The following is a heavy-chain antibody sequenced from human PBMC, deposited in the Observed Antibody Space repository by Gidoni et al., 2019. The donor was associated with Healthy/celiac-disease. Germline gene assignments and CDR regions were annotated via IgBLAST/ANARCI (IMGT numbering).Heavy chain of an antibody. J-gene: IGHJ6*02. Sequence: VSYISSSSSTIYYADSVKGRFTISRDNAKNSLYLQMNSLRDEDTAVYYCARWAAGTLYYYGMDVWGQGTTVTVSS. V-gene: IGHV3-48*02. CDR2: ISSSSSTI. CDR3: ARWAAGTLYYYGMDV. D-gene: IGHD6-13*01.